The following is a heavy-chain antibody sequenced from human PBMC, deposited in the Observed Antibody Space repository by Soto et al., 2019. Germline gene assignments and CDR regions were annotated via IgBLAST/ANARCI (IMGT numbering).Heavy chain of an antibody. Sequence: PVGSLRLSCAASGFTFSSYGMHWVRQAPGKGLEWVAVIWYDGSNKYYADSVKGRFTISRDNSKNTLYLQMNSLRAEDTAVYYCARGGWDYYDSSGHRDAFDIWGQGTMVTVSS. V-gene: IGHV3-33*01. D-gene: IGHD3-22*01. CDR1: GFTFSSYG. CDR2: IWYDGSNK. CDR3: ARGGWDYYDSSGHRDAFDI. J-gene: IGHJ3*02.